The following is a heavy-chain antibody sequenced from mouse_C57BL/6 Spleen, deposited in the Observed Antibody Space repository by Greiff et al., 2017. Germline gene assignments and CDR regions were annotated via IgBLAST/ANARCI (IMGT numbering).Heavy chain of an antibody. CDR3: ARAPDGYYGY. CDR2: IHPNSGST. D-gene: IGHD2-3*01. J-gene: IGHJ2*01. V-gene: IGHV1-64*01. Sequence: QVQLKQSGAELVKPGASVKLSCKASGYTFTSYWMHWVKQRPGQGLEWIGMIHPNSGSTNYNEKFKSKATLTVDKSSSTAYMQLSSLTSDDSAVYYCARAPDGYYGYWGQGTTLTVAS. CDR1: GYTFTSYW.